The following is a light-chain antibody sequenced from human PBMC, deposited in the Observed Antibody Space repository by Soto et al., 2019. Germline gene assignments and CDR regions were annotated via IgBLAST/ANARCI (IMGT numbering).Light chain of an antibody. Sequence: EIVLTQSPGTLSLSPGERATLSCRASLSVPNNYLAWYQQKPGQAPRFVIYGASTRASGIPDRFSGGGSGTDFTLTISRLEPEDFAVYYCQQFGSYPLTFGGGTKVDIK. CDR2: GAS. CDR1: LSVPNNY. J-gene: IGKJ4*01. CDR3: QQFGSYPLT. V-gene: IGKV3-20*01.